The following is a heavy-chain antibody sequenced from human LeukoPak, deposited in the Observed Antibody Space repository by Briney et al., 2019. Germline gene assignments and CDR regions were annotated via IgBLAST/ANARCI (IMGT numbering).Heavy chain of an antibody. CDR2: IRYDGSNK. CDR1: GFTFNSFG. Sequence: QPGGSLRLSCAASGFTFNSFGMHWVRQAPGRGLEWVAFIRYDGSNKDYVDSVKGRFTISRDDSKNTLYLQMNSLRAEDTAVYYCAKDQRITMVRGGSISDYWGQGTLVTVSS. V-gene: IGHV3-30*02. J-gene: IGHJ4*02. CDR3: AKDQRITMVRGGSISDY. D-gene: IGHD3-10*01.